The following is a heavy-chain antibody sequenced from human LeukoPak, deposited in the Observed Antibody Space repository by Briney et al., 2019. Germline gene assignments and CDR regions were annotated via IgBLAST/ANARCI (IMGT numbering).Heavy chain of an antibody. CDR1: VFTFSSDE. V-gene: IGHV3-48*03. CDR3: ARALFLSDDWFDY. J-gene: IGHJ5*01. D-gene: IGHD3-3*01. Sequence: GGSLRLSCAASVFTFSSDEMNWVCQAPGKGLEWVSYISRSGNTIYYADSVKGRFTISRDNDKNSLYLQMHSLRAEDTAVYYCARALFLSDDWFDYWGQGTLVTVSS. CDR2: ISRSGNTI.